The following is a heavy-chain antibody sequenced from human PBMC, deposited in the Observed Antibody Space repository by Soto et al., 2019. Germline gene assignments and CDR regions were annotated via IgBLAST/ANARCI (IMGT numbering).Heavy chain of an antibody. V-gene: IGHV1-69*12. J-gene: IGHJ6*02. Sequence: QVQLVQSGAEVKKPGSSVKVSCKASGGTFGRYAISWVRQAPGQGLEWMGGIIPIFGTANYAQKFQGRVTITADESTSTAYMELSSLRSEDTAVYYCARQGAALRDYYYGMDVWGQGTTVTVSS. CDR3: ARQGAALRDYYYGMDV. D-gene: IGHD6-25*01. CDR1: GGTFGRYA. CDR2: IIPIFGTA.